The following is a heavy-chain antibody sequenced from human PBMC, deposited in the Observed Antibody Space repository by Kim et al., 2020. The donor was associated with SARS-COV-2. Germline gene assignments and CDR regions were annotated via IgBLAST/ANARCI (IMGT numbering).Heavy chain of an antibody. CDR3: VKSTLLRGVILVGNAFD. D-gene: IGHD3-10*01. CDR2: MTASGDST. CDR1: GFSFNTYA. J-gene: IGHJ3*01. V-gene: IGHV3-23*01. Sequence: GGSLRLSCAASGFSFNTYAMTCVRQAPGKGPEWVATMTASGDSTDYSDSVRGRFVISRDNARNMVFLQMNNLRADDTATYYCVKSTLLRGVILVGNAFD.